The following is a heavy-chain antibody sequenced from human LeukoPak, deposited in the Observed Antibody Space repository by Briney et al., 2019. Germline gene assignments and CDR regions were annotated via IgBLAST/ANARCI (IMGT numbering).Heavy chain of an antibody. CDR2: IFAAGTNK. CDR1: GFTFSNYG. Sequence: PGRSLRLSCAASGFTFSNYGMHWVRQAPGKGLEWVAFIFAAGTNKYYADSVKGRFIISRDNSKNTLPLQMDSLRAEDTAVYYCARNVDNWNYVDYWGQGTLVTVSS. J-gene: IGHJ4*02. D-gene: IGHD3-10*02. CDR3: ARNVDNWNYVDY. V-gene: IGHV3-33*01.